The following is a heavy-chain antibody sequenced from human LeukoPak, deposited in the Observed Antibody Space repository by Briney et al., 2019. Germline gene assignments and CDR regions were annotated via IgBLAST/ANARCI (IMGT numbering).Heavy chain of an antibody. D-gene: IGHD3-10*01. CDR3: AREYYYGSGSYSWFDP. CDR1: GGSISSGGYS. CDR2: IYHSGST. Sequence: SETLSLTCAVSGGSISSGGYSWSWIRQPPGKGLEWIGYIYHSGSTYYNPSLKSRVTISVDRSKNQFSLKLSSVTAADTAVYYCAREYYYGSGSYSWFDPWGQGTLVTVSS. J-gene: IGHJ5*02. V-gene: IGHV4-30-2*01.